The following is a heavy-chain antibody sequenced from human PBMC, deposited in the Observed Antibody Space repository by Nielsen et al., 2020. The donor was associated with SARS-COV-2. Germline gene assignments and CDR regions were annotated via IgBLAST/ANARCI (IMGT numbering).Heavy chain of an antibody. Sequence: GGSLRLSCAASGFSFGSYNMNWVRQAPGKGLEWVADIKPDGSEKVYVDSVKGRFTISRDNAKNSMSLQMNSLRVEDTAVYYCARDWSRAFDVWGQGTMVTVSS. CDR3: ARDWSRAFDV. V-gene: IGHV3-7*01. CDR2: IKPDGSEK. CDR1: GFSFGSYN. J-gene: IGHJ3*01.